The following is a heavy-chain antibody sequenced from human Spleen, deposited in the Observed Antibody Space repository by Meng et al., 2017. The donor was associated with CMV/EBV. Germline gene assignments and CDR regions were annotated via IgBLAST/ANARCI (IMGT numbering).Heavy chain of an antibody. V-gene: IGHV1-58*01. J-gene: IGHJ4*02. Sequence: SVKVSCKVSGFTFTTSAVQWVRQARGQRLEWIGWIVVGSGNTNYAQKFQERVTITRDMSTSTAYMELSSLRSEDTAVYYCAAEGSSYYFDYWGQGTLVTVSS. CDR3: AAEGSSYYFDY. CDR1: GFTFTTSA. CDR2: IVVGSGNT. D-gene: IGHD6-6*01.